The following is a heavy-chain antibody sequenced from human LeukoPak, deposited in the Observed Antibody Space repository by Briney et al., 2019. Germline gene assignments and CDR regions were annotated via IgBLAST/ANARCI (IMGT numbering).Heavy chain of an antibody. CDR1: GFTFSSYA. Sequence: AGGSLRLSCAASGFTFSSYAMSWVRQAPGKGLEWVSAISGSGGSTYYADSVKGRFTISRDNSKNTLYLQMNSLRAEDTAVYYCAKGGYYDSSGYYYNYWGQGTLVTVPS. D-gene: IGHD3-22*01. CDR2: ISGSGGST. J-gene: IGHJ4*02. CDR3: AKGGYYDSSGYYYNY. V-gene: IGHV3-23*01.